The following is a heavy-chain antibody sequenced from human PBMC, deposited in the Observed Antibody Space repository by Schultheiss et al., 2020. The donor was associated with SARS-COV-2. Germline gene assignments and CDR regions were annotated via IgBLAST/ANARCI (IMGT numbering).Heavy chain of an antibody. V-gene: IGHV1-2*04. CDR3: ASPREQELSRDAFDI. J-gene: IGHJ3*02. CDR2: INPKSGVT. D-gene: IGHD3-16*02. Sequence: ASVKASCKASGYTFTDYYIHWGRQAPGQGLEWMGWINPKSGVTSYAQKFQGWVTMTRDTSISTAYMELSSLSFDDTAVYYCASPREQELSRDAFDIWGQGTMVTVSS. CDR1: GYTFTDYY.